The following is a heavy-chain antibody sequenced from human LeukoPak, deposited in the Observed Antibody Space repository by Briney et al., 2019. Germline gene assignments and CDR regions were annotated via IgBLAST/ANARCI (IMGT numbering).Heavy chain of an antibody. J-gene: IGHJ4*02. CDR1: GFTLSSYW. CDR2: IKDDGSEK. V-gene: IGHV3-7*04. Sequence: GGSLRLSCVGSGFTLSSYWMTWVRQAPGKGLEWVASIKDDGSEKYSVDSVKGRFTISRDNAKNLLYLQMSSLRAEDTAVYFCARARIDYWGQGTLVTVSS. CDR3: ARARIDY. D-gene: IGHD1-14*01.